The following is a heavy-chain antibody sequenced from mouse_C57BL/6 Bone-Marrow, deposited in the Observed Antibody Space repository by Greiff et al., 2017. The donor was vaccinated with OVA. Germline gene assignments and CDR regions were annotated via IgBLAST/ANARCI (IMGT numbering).Heavy chain of an antibody. Sequence: VQLQQSGAELARPGASVKMSCKASGYTFTSYTMHWVKQRPGQGLEWIGYINPSSGYPKYNQKFKDKATLTADKSSSTAYMQLSSLTSEDSAVYYCAAYYGRSFAWFAYWGQGTLVTVSA. D-gene: IGHD1-1*01. V-gene: IGHV1-4*01. CDR1: GYTFTSYT. CDR2: INPSSGYP. J-gene: IGHJ3*01. CDR3: AAYYGRSFAWFAY.